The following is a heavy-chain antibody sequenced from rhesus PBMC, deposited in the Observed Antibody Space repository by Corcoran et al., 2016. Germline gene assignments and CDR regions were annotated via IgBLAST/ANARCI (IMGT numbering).Heavy chain of an antibody. V-gene: IGHV1-138*01. Sequence: QVQLVQSGAEVKKPGSSVKVFCKASGYTFTDYYMHWVRQAPGKGREWMGENNPKSESTNDAQKFQGRRTITRETSTSTAYMELSSLRTEDTAVYYCVTRYLDYWGQGVLVTVSS. CDR1: GYTFTDYY. CDR2: NNPKSEST. CDR3: VTRYLDY. J-gene: IGHJ4*01. D-gene: IGHD1-26*01.